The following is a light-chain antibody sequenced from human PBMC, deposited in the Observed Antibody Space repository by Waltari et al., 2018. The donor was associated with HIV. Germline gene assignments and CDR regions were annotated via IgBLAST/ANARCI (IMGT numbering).Light chain of an antibody. Sequence: QSALTQPASVSGSPGQSITLSCPGPSSDIGIYNFSSWYQQHPNIAPKLLIYEVSKRPSGVSARFSASKSGNTASLTISGLQADDEADYYCCSYAASSTSPMVFGTGTKVTVL. CDR3: CSYAASSTSPMV. CDR1: SSDIGIYNF. V-gene: IGLV2-23*02. J-gene: IGLJ1*01. CDR2: EVS.